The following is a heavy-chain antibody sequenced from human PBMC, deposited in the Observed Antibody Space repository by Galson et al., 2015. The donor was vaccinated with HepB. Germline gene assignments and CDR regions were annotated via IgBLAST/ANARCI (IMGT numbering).Heavy chain of an antibody. J-gene: IGHJ6*03. Sequence: SLRLSCAASGFTFSSYWMSWVRQAPGKGLEWVANIKQDGSEKYYVDSVKGRFTISRDNAKNSLYLQMNSLRAEDTAVYYCARDYKVYYYYYMDVWGKGTTVTVSS. CDR3: ARDYKVYYYYYMDV. CDR2: IKQDGSEK. D-gene: IGHD3-10*01. CDR1: GFTFSSYW. V-gene: IGHV3-7*03.